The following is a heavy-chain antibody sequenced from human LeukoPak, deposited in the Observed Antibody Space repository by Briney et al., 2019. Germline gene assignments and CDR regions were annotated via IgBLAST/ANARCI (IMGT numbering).Heavy chain of an antibody. CDR3: ARGRGITMVRDLDY. Sequence: PSETLSLTCAVYGGSFSGYYWSWIRQPPGKGLEWIGEINHSGSTNYNPSLESRVTISVDTSKNQFSLKLSSVTAADTAVYYCARGRGITMVRDLDYWGQGTLVTVSS. CDR2: INHSGST. D-gene: IGHD3-10*01. CDR1: GGSFSGYY. J-gene: IGHJ4*02. V-gene: IGHV4-34*01.